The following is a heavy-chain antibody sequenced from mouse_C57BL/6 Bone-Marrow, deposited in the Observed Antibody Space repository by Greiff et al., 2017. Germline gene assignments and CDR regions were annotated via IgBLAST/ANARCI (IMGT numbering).Heavy chain of an antibody. Sequence: EVQGVASGGDLVKPGGSLKLSCAASGFTFSSYGMSWVRQTPDKRLEWVATISSGGSYTYYPDSVKGRVTIARYNAKNTLYLQMSSLKSEDTAMYYCARRLLRWFAYWGQGTLVTVSA. CDR3: ARRLLRWFAY. CDR2: ISSGGSYT. D-gene: IGHD2-3*01. CDR1: GFTFSSYG. V-gene: IGHV5-6*01. J-gene: IGHJ3*01.